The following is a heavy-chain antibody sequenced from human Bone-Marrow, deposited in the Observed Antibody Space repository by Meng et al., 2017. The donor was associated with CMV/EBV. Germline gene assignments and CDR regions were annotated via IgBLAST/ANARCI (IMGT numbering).Heavy chain of an antibody. CDR2: INPNSDDT. CDR3: AKSLILTGSMFDY. J-gene: IGHJ4*02. V-gene: IGHV1-2*02. Sequence: ASVKVSCKASGYTFNGYYIHWVRQAPGQGLEWMGWINPNSDDTNYAQKFQGKVTMTRDTSISTAYMELTSLRPDDTAVYYCAKSLILTGSMFDYWGQGTLVTVSS. CDR1: GYTFNGYY. D-gene: IGHD3-9*01.